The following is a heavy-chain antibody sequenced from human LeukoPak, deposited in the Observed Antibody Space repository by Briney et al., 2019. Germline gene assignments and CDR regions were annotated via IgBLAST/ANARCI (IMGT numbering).Heavy chain of an antibody. CDR1: GFTFSSYS. V-gene: IGHV3-21*01. CDR2: ISSSSSYI. CDR3: ARTPGLSPFYYYYMDV. D-gene: IGHD3-10*01. Sequence: GGSVRLSCAASGFTFSSYSMNWVRQAPGKGLEWVSSISSSSSYIYYADSVKGRFTISRDNAKNSLYLQMNSLRAEDTAVYYCARTPGLSPFYYYYMDVWGKGTTVTVSS. J-gene: IGHJ6*03.